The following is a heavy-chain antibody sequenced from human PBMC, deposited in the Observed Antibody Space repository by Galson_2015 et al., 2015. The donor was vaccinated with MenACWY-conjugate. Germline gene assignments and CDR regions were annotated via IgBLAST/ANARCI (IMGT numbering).Heavy chain of an antibody. V-gene: IGHV3-7*03. D-gene: IGHD3-10*01. CDR1: GFTFSSYW. CDR3: ARIALASLWSSQNWFDP. J-gene: IGHJ5*02. Sequence: SGAEVKKPGESLRLSCAASGFTFSSYWMSWVRQAPGKGLEWVANIKQDGSEKYYVDSVKGRFTISRDNAKNSLYLQMNSLRAEDTAVYYCARIALASLWSSQNWFDPWGQGTLVTVSS. CDR2: IKQDGSEK.